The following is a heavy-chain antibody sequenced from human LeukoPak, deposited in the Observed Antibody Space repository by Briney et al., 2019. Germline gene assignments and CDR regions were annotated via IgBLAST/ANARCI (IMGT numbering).Heavy chain of an antibody. J-gene: IGHJ5*02. V-gene: IGHV3-64D*06. CDR1: GFTFSNYA. CDR2: ISSTGGST. D-gene: IGHD2-2*01. Sequence: GGSLRLSCSASGFTFSNYAMHWVRQAPGKGLEFVSGISSTGGSTNYPDSVKDRFSISRDNSKNTLCLQMTSLRADDTAVYYCVKDQHCSTISCATRTGFDPWGQGTSVTVSS. CDR3: VKDQHCSTISCATRTGFDP.